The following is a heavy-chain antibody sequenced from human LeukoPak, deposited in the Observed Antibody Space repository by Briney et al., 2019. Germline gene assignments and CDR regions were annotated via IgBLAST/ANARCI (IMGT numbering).Heavy chain of an antibody. CDR3: ARTLLPAVKGAFDI. J-gene: IGHJ3*02. V-gene: IGHV4-59*08. CDR1: GGSISGYW. D-gene: IGHD3-22*01. CDR2: IYYSGTT. Sequence: PSETLSLTCTVSGGSISGYWWSWIRQPPGKGLEWIGYIYYSGTTNYNPSLRSRVTISVDTSKNQFSLNLGSVSAADTAVYYCARTLLPAVKGAFDIWGQGTMVTVSS.